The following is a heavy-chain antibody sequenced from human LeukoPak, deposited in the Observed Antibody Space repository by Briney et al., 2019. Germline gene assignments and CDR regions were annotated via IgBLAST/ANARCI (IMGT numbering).Heavy chain of an antibody. J-gene: IGHJ4*02. CDR1: GYTFTSYG. CDR2: ISAYNGNT. D-gene: IGHD1-26*01. V-gene: IGHV1-18*04. CDR3: ARAWELLAGVYYFDY. Sequence: GASVKVSCKASGYTFTSYGISWVRQAPGQGLEWMGWISAYNGNTNYAQKLQGRVTMTTDTSTSTAYMELRSLRSDDTAVYYCARAWELLAGVYYFDYWGQGTLVTVSS.